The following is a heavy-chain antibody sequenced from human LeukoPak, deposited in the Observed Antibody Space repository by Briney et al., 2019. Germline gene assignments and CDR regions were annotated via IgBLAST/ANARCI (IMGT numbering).Heavy chain of an antibody. J-gene: IGHJ4*02. Sequence: MSSETLSLTCTVSGGSISSYYWSWIRQPPGKGLEWIGYIFYSGSTSYNPSLKSRVAISVDTSKTQFSLKLSSVTAADTAVYYCAREIQLWLGRFFDYWGQGTLVTVSS. D-gene: IGHD5-18*01. CDR2: IFYSGST. V-gene: IGHV4-59*01. CDR3: AREIQLWLGRFFDY. CDR1: GGSISSYY.